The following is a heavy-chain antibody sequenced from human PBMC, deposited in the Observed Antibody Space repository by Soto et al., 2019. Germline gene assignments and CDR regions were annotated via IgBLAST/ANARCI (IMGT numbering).Heavy chain of an antibody. Sequence: QVHLAESGGGVVQPGRYLRLSCAGSGFTFSSYAMHWVRQAPGKGLEWVAVISNDGSYKYYADSLKGRFIISRDNSKNTLYLQMNSLRAEDTAVYYCAKDLYYYDSSLDDYWGQGTLVSVSS. CDR1: GFTFSSYA. V-gene: IGHV3-30*18. CDR3: AKDLYYYDSSLDDY. CDR2: ISNDGSYK. J-gene: IGHJ4*02. D-gene: IGHD3-22*01.